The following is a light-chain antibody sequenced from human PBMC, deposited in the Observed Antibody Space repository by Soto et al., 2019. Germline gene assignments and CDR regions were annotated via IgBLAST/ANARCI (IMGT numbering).Light chain of an antibody. CDR3: QQYASSLT. CDR2: GAS. V-gene: IGKV3-20*01. CDR1: QSVDSAF. J-gene: IGKJ1*01. Sequence: EIVLTQSPCSLSLSLGERATLSCRASQSVDSAFFAWYQQKPGQPPRLLMYGASRRATGIPDRFSGSGSGTDFTLTISRLEPEDFAVYYCQQYASSLTFGQGTKVEI.